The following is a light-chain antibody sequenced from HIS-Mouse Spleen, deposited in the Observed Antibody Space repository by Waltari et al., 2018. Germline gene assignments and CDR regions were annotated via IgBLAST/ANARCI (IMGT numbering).Light chain of an antibody. V-gene: IGLV2-23*01. CDR2: EGS. Sequence: QSALTQPASVSGSPGQSITISCPGTSSDVGSYNLVSWYQQHPGKAPKPMIYEGSKRPSGVSNRFSGSKSGNTASLTISGLQAEDEADYYCCSYAGSWVFGGGTKLTVL. CDR1: SSDVGSYNL. J-gene: IGLJ3*02. CDR3: CSYAGSWV.